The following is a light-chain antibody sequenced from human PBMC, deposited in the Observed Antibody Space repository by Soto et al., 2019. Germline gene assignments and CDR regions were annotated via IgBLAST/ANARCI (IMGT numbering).Light chain of an antibody. CDR1: QNISNC. CDR3: QQSHSSPLT. Sequence: IQMTQSPSSLSASVGDRVTITCRASQNISNCLNWYQQKPGRAPELLIYGAYSLQSGVPSRFSGSGSGTDFTLTISSLQPEDSAAYYCQQSHSSPLTFGGGTKVEFK. V-gene: IGKV1-39*01. CDR2: GAY. J-gene: IGKJ4*01.